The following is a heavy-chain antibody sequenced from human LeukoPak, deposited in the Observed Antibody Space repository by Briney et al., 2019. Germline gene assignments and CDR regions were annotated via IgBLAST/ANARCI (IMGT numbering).Heavy chain of an antibody. V-gene: IGHV3-53*01. CDR1: GFTFSSNY. D-gene: IGHD6-13*01. Sequence: GGSLRLSCAASGFTFSSNYMSWVRQAPGKGLGWVSLIYSGGNTYYADSVKGRFTISRDNSKNTLYLQMNSLRAEDTAVYYCARRGSNTWLFDYWGQGTLVTVSS. CDR3: ARRGSNTWLFDY. J-gene: IGHJ4*02. CDR2: IYSGGNT.